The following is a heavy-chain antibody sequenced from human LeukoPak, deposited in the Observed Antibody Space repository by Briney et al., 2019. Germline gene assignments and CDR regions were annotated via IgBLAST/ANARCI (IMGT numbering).Heavy chain of an antibody. CDR3: ARRTPLRFLEWSSTHFDC. J-gene: IGHJ4*02. CDR1: GGSFSGYN. V-gene: IGHV4-34*01. D-gene: IGHD3-3*01. CDR2: INHSGST. Sequence: SETLSLTWAVYGGSFSGYNWSWIRQPPGKGLEWIGEINHSGSTNYNPSLKSRVTISVDTSKNQFSLKLSSVTAADTAVYYCARRTPLRFLEWSSTHFDCWGQGTLVTVSS.